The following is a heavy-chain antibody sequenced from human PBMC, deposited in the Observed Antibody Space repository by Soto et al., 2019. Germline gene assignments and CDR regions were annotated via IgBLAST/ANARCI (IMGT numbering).Heavy chain of an antibody. Sequence: QVQLQESGPGLVKPSETLSLTCTVSGGSISSYYWSWIRQPPGKGLEWIGYIYYSGSTNYNPSLKSRVTISVDMSKNQFSLKLSSVTAADTAVYYCARGTEWFKHWFDPWGQGTLVTVSS. CDR1: GGSISSYY. CDR3: ARGTEWFKHWFDP. V-gene: IGHV4-59*01. CDR2: IYYSGST. J-gene: IGHJ5*02. D-gene: IGHD3-3*01.